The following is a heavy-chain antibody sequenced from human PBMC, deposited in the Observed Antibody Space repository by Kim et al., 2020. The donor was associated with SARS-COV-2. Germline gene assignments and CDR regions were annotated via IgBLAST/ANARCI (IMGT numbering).Heavy chain of an antibody. CDR2: INPNSGGT. Sequence: ASVKVSCKASGYTFTGYYMHWVRQAPGQGLEWMGWINPNSGGTDYAQKFLGRVTMTRDTSISTAYMELSRLRSDDTAVYYCARELITMVRGVRDSLGYWGQGTLVTVSS. CDR1: GYTFTGYY. J-gene: IGHJ4*02. D-gene: IGHD3-10*01. CDR3: ARELITMVRGVRDSLGY. V-gene: IGHV1-2*02.